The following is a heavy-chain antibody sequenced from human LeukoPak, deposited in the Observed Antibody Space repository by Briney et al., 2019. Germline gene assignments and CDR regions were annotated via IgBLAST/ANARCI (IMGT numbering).Heavy chain of an antibody. D-gene: IGHD6-13*01. V-gene: IGHV4-31*03. CDR3: ARVITSGSSEFDY. CDR1: GGSISSGGYY. Sequence: SETLSLTCTVSGGSISSGGYYWSWIRQHPGKGLEWIGYIYYSGSTYYNPSLKSRVTISVDTSKNQFTLKLSSVTAADTAVYYCARVITSGSSEFDYWGQGTLVTASS. J-gene: IGHJ4*02. CDR2: IYYSGST.